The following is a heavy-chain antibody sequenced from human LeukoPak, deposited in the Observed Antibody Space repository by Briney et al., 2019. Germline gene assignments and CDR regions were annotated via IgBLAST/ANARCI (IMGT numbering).Heavy chain of an antibody. CDR2: INHSGST. V-gene: IGHV4-34*01. CDR3: SSFKSRNYSGLVPYYYYGMDV. Sequence: SETLSLTCAVYGGSFSGYYWSWIRQPPGKGLEWIGEINHSGSTNYNPSLKSRVTISVDTSKNQFSLKLSPVTAADTAVYYCSSFKSRNYSGLVPYYYYGMDVWGQGTTVTVSS. CDR1: GGSFSGYY. J-gene: IGHJ6*02. D-gene: IGHD6-6*01.